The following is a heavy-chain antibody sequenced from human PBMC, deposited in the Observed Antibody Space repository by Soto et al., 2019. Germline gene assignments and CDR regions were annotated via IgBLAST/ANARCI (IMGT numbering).Heavy chain of an antibody. V-gene: IGHV4-30-4*01. CDR3: GRGRYNNAFDY. D-gene: IGHD5-18*01. CDR2: IHYGGTT. Sequence: PSETLSLTCTVSGGSISSDKYYWSWIRQSPGKGLEWIGNIHYGGTTYYTPSLKTRLSISVDTSKNQFSLKLSSVTAADTAVYYCGRGRYNNAFDYWGQGTLVTVSS. CDR1: GGSISSDKYY. J-gene: IGHJ4*02.